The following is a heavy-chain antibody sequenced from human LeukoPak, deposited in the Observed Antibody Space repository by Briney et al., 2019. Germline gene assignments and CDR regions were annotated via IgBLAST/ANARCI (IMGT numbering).Heavy chain of an antibody. Sequence: ASVKVSCKASGYTFTGYYMHWVRQAPGQGLEWMGWINPNSGGTNYAQKFQGRVTMTRDTSISTAYMELSRLRSDDTAVYYCARAFFKWLEYYFDYWGQGTLVTVSS. J-gene: IGHJ4*02. V-gene: IGHV1-2*02. CDR2: INPNSGGT. D-gene: IGHD6-19*01. CDR3: ARAFFKWLEYYFDY. CDR1: GYTFTGYY.